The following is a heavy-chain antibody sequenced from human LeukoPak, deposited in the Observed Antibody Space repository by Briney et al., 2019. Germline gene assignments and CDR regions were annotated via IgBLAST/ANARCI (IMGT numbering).Heavy chain of an antibody. V-gene: IGHV3-74*01. CDR3: AGVGGSWFSDY. CDR2: INGDGSGT. J-gene: IGHJ4*02. CDR1: GFTFSGYW. D-gene: IGHD6-13*01. Sequence: PGGSLRLSCAASGFTFSGYWMQWVRQAPGKGLVWVSRINGDGSGTSYADSVKGRFTISRDNAENTLYLQMNSLRADDTAVYYCAGVGGSWFSDYWGQGTLVTVSS.